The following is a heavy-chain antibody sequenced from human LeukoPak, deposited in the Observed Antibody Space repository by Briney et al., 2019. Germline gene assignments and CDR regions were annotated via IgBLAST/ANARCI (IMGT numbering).Heavy chain of an antibody. J-gene: IGHJ5*02. D-gene: IGHD4-11*01. CDR2: ISTYDGNT. CDR3: ARDKEVTNNWFDP. V-gene: IGHV1-18*01. CDR1: GYTFSTYV. Sequence: GASVKVSCKASGYTFSTYVVCWVRQAPGQGREWMGWISTYDGNTNYAQKFQGRVTMPTDTSTSTAYMELRSLGSDDTAIYYCARDKEVTNNWFDPWGRRTLVTVSS.